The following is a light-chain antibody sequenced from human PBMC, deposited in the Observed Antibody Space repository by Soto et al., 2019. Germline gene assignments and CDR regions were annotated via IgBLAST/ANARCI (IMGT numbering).Light chain of an antibody. V-gene: IGKV3-20*01. CDR3: QQYGGSPGALN. J-gene: IGKJ4*01. CDR2: GAY. CDR1: ESVSSSY. Sequence: EVVLTQSPVTLSLSPGERATLFCGASESVSSSYLAWYQQKPGQAPRLLIYGAYTTAFGVPDRFSGSGSGTDFSLTIDRLEHDDFAVYYCQQYGGSPGALNFGGGTRVEIK.